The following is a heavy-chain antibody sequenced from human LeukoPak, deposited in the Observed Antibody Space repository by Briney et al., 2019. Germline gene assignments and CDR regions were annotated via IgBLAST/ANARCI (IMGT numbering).Heavy chain of an antibody. J-gene: IGHJ6*03. CDR2: INDSGGT. D-gene: IGHD5-24*01. Sequence: SETLSLTCAVFDGSFSGYDWTWVRQFPGRGLEWIGEINDSGGTNYSPSLKSRVTISVDPSKNQFSMKLRSVTAADTAVYYCARRVTIIYYMDLWGKGTTVTVSS. CDR3: ARRVTIIYYMDL. CDR1: DGSFSGYD. V-gene: IGHV4-34*01.